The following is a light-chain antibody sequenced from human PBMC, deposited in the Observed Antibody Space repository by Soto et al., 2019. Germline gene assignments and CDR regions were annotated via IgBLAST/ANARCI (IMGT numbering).Light chain of an antibody. V-gene: IGKV1-5*03. J-gene: IGKJ1*01. CDR2: KAS. Sequence: DIQMTQSPSTLSASVGDRVTITCRASQSINSWLAWYQQKAGKAPKLLIYKASSLASGVPSRFSGSGSGTEFTLTISSLQPDDFATYYCQQYSSYSRTFGQGTKVEIK. CDR1: QSINSW. CDR3: QQYSSYSRT.